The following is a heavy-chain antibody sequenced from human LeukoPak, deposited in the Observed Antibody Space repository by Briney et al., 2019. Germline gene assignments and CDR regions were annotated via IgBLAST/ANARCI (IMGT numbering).Heavy chain of an antibody. CDR2: IYTRGIN. CDR1: SASINNYY. CDR3: AGISLTGRGDAFDI. J-gene: IGHJ3*02. Sequence: SEGLSHTCTVSSASINNYYWCAIRPPAGREVEWIGRIYTRGINNYNPSVKGRVTVTIDTSKKRFSLRLTSVTAADTAMYYCAGISLTGRGDAFDIWGQGTMVTVSS. D-gene: IGHD6-19*01. V-gene: IGHV4-4*07.